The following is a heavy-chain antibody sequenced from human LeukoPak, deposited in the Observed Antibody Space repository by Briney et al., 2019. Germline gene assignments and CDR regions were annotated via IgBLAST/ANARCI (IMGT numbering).Heavy chain of an antibody. D-gene: IGHD3-16*01. CDR2: INNNGNVH. CDR3: ARGGGLDV. CDR1: GFTFRSYW. J-gene: IGHJ6*02. Sequence: GWALRLSCADSGFTFRSYWMNFPRQAPGARLEWVASINNNGNVHYYVASVTGRFTISRDNAKNSLYLQMSNLRAEDTAVYFCARGGGLDVWGQGATVTVSS. V-gene: IGHV3-7*03.